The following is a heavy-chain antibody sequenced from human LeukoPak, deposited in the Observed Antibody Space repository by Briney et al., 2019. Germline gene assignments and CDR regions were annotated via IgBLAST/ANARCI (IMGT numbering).Heavy chain of an antibody. D-gene: IGHD6-19*01. Sequence: SETLCLTCTVSGGSISSSSYYWGWIRQPPGKGLEWIGSIYYSGSTYYNPSLKSRVTISVDTSKNQFSLRLSSVTAAETAVYYCARHGYSSVWYQREGWFDPWGQGTLVTVSS. CDR3: ARHGYSSVWYQREGWFDP. CDR1: GGSISSSSYY. CDR2: IYYSGST. J-gene: IGHJ5*02. V-gene: IGHV4-39*01.